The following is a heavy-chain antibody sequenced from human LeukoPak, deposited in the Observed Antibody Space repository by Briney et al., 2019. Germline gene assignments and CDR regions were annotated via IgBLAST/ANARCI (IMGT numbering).Heavy chain of an antibody. CDR2: INHSGST. CDR1: GGSFSGYY. J-gene: IGHJ3*02. Sequence: PSETLSLTCAVYGGSFSGYYWSWIRQPPGKGLEWIGEINHSGSTNYNPSLKSRVTISVDTSKNQFSLKLSSVTAADTAVYYCARGYDYEAFDIWGQGTMVTVSS. CDR3: ARGYDYEAFDI. D-gene: IGHD3-16*01. V-gene: IGHV4-34*01.